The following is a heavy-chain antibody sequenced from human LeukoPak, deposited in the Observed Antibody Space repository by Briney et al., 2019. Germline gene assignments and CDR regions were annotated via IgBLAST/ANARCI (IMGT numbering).Heavy chain of an antibody. CDR2: ISAYNGNT. CDR3: ARWEGIGGSENWFDP. CDR1: GYTFTSYG. V-gene: IGHV1-18*01. Sequence: ASVKVSCKASGYTFTSYGISWVRQAPGQGLEWMGWISAYNGNTNYAQKLQGRVTMTTDTSTSTAYMELRSLRSDDTAVYYCARWEGIGGSENWFDPWGQGTLVTVSS. D-gene: IGHD3-10*01. J-gene: IGHJ5*02.